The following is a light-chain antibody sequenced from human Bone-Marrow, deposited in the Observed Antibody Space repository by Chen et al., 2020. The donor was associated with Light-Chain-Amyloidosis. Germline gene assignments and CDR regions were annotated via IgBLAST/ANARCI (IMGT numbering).Light chain of an antibody. CDR1: QNISRW. J-gene: IGKJ1*01. Sequence: DIQMTPSPSTLSASVGDRVTITCRASQNISRWLAWYQQQPGKAPKLLIYWTSFLEPGVPSRFSGSGSGTEFTLTINSLQPADFATYYCQQYKTYSTFGQGTKVEIK. V-gene: IGKV1-5*03. CDR2: WTS. CDR3: QQYKTYST.